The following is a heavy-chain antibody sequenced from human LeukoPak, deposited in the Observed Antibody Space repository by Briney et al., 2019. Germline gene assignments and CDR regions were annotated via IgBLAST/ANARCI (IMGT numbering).Heavy chain of an antibody. D-gene: IGHD2-2*01. Sequence: QAGGPLRLSCAASGFTFSSYAMHWVRQAPGKGLEGVAVISYDGSNKYYADSVKGRFTISRDNSKNTLYLQMNSLRAEDTAVYYCARDWKRVPAALVYYGMDVWGKGTTVTVSS. CDR2: ISYDGSNK. J-gene: IGHJ6*04. CDR1: GFTFSSYA. V-gene: IGHV3-30*04. CDR3: ARDWKRVPAALVYYGMDV.